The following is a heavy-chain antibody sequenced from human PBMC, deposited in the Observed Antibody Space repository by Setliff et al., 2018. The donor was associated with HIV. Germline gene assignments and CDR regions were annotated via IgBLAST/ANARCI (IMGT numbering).Heavy chain of an antibody. J-gene: IGHJ4*02. CDR1: GASITTDTYY. CDR3: ARSFANGNSRLGN. D-gene: IGHD3-16*01. CDR2: IYYRRST. Sequence: SETLSLTCAVSGASITTDTYYWAWIRQPPGQGLEWIGSIYYRRSTNHNPSLKSRVTFSVDTSKNQFSLKLSSVTDADTAVYYCARSFANGNSRLGNWGQGTLVTVSS. V-gene: IGHV4-39*01.